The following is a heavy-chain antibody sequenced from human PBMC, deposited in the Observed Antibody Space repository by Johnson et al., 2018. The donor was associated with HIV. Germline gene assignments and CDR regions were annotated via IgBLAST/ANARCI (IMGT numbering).Heavy chain of an antibody. D-gene: IGHD5-12*01. J-gene: IGHJ3*02. Sequence: QVQLVESGGGVVQPGRSLRLSCAVSGFNFSDYSMHWVRQAPGKGLEWVAIISYDGSNKYSADSVQGRFTISRDNSKNMLYLQLNSLRAEDTAIYYCVREAGGGYDSDAFDIWGQGTMVTVSS. CDR1: GFNFSDYS. CDR2: ISYDGSNK. CDR3: VREAGGGYDSDAFDI. V-gene: IGHV3-30*04.